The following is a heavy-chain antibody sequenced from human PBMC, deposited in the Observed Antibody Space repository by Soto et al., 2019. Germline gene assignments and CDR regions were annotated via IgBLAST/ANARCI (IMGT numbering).Heavy chain of an antibody. CDR1: SGSISSYY. V-gene: IGHV4-59*01. D-gene: IGHD6-19*01. Sequence: SETLSLTCTVSSGSISSYYWSWIRQPPGEGLQWIGYIHYSGSTKYNPSLKSRVTMSVDTSKNKFSLSLKSVTAADTAFYYCARAGGLGAVAVDYWGQGTLVTVS. J-gene: IGHJ4*02. CDR3: ARAGGLGAVAVDY. CDR2: IHYSGST.